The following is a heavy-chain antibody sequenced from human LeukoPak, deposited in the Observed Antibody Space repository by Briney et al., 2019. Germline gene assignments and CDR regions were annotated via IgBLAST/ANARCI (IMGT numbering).Heavy chain of an antibody. V-gene: IGHV3-30*04. CDR1: GFTFSSYA. CDR2: ISYDGINK. J-gene: IGHJ6*03. Sequence: GGSLRLSCAASGFTFSSYAIHWVRQAPGKGLEWVAVISYDGINKYYADSVKGRFTISRDNSKNTLYLQMNSLRSDDTAVYYCARISSHSSSWYYYYYYMDVWGKGTTVTVSS. D-gene: IGHD6-13*01. CDR3: ARISSHSSSWYYYYYYMDV.